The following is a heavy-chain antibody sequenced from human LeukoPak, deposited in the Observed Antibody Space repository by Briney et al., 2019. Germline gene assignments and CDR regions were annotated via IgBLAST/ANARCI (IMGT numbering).Heavy chain of an antibody. J-gene: IGHJ4*02. V-gene: IGHV3-23*01. D-gene: IGHD3-22*01. CDR1: GFTFSSYS. CDR2: ISGSGGST. Sequence: GGSLRLSCAASGFTFSSYSMAWVRQAPGKGLEWVSAISGSGGSTYYADSVKGRFTISRDNSKNTLYLQMNSLRAEDTAVYYCAKDDYYDTSGYRDWGQGTLVTVSS. CDR3: AKDDYYDTSGYRD.